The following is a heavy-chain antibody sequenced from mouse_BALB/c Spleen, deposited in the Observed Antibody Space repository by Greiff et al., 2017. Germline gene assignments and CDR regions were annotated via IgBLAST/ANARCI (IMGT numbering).Heavy chain of an antibody. V-gene: IGHV1-62-2*01. D-gene: IGHD1-1*01. CDR3: ARGATTVVAFDY. Sequence: VQLQQSGAGLVKPGASVKLSCKASGYTFTEYIIHWVKQRSGQGLEWIGWFYPGSGSTNYNEKFKGKATFTADTSSNTAYMQLSSLTSEDSAVYYCARGATTVVAFDYWGQGTTLTVSS. CDR2: FYPGSGST. J-gene: IGHJ2*01. CDR1: GYTFTEYI.